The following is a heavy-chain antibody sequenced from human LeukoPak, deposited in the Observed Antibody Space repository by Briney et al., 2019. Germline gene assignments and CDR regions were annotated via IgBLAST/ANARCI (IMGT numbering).Heavy chain of an antibody. V-gene: IGHV1-18*01. J-gene: IGHJ4*02. CDR3: ARDAPFWGESSGYPFDY. CDR2: ISAYNGNT. Sequence: ASVKVSCKASGYTFTSYGISWVRQAPGQGLEWMGWISAYNGNTNYAQKLQGRVTMTTDTSTSTAYMELRSLRSDDTAVYYCARDAPFWGESSGYPFDYWGQGTLVTVSS. CDR1: GYTFTSYG. D-gene: IGHD3-22*01.